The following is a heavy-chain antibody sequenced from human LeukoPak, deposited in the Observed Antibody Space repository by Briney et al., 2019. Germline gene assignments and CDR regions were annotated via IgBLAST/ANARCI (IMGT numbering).Heavy chain of an antibody. V-gene: IGHV4-59*08. CDR1: TDSIRTSY. CDR3: ARLAGSEDGGYDRNYFAS. Sequence: SETLSLTCIVFTDSIRTSYWSWVRQPPGKGLEWIGFVYYTGSTNYNPSLKSRVIMSVDMSKNQLSLKVRSVTAADTAVYYCARLAGSEDGGYDRNYFASWGRGTLVTVTS. J-gene: IGHJ4*02. CDR2: VYYTGST. D-gene: IGHD5-12*01.